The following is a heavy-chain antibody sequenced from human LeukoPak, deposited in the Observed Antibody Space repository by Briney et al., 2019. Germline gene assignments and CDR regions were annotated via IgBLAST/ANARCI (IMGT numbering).Heavy chain of an antibody. CDR2: ISGSSGTI. V-gene: IGHV3-48*04. Sequence: GGSLRLSCAASGFSFSGYSMNWVRQAPGKGLEWVSSISGSSGTIYNADSVKGRFTISRDNAKNSLYLQMNSLRAEDTALYYCARGQGDFWSGSYYYYYMDVWGKEATVTVSS. CDR1: GFSFSGYS. J-gene: IGHJ6*03. D-gene: IGHD3-3*01. CDR3: ARGQGDFWSGSYYYYYMDV.